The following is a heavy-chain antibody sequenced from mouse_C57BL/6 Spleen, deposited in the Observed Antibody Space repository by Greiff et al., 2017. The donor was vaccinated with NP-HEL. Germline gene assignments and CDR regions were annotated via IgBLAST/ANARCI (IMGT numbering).Heavy chain of an antibody. Sequence: DVQLVESGGGLVQPGGSLSLSCAASGFTFTDYYMSWVRQPPGKALEWLGFIRNKANGYTTEYSASVKGRFTISRDNSQSILYLQMNALRAEDSATYYCARTTTVVATYFDYWGQGTTLTVSS. CDR1: GFTFTDYY. CDR3: ARTTTVVATYFDY. CDR2: IRNKANGYTT. J-gene: IGHJ2*01. V-gene: IGHV7-3*01. D-gene: IGHD1-1*01.